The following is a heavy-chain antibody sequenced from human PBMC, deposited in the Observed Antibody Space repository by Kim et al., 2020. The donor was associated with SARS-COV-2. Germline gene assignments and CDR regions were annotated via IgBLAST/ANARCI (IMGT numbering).Heavy chain of an antibody. CDR1: GGSISSSSYY. J-gene: IGHJ6*02. V-gene: IGHV4-39*01. CDR2: IYYSGST. D-gene: IGHD3-3*02. CDR3: ASLLHFWGGYGYGMDV. Sequence: SETLSLTCTVSGGSISSSSYYWGWIRQPPGKGLEWIGSIYYSGSTYYNPSLKCRLTISVDTSKNQFSLKLTSVTAADTVVYYCASLLHFWGGYGYGMDVWGQVTTVTVSS.